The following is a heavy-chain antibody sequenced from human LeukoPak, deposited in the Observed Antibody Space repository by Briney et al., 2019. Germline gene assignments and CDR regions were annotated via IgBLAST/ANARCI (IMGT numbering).Heavy chain of an antibody. J-gene: IGHJ4*02. Sequence: PGGSLRLSCAASGFTFSSYWMHWVRQAPGKGLVWVSRINSDGGSTIYADSVKGRFTISRDNAKNTLYLQMNSLRAEDTAVYYCARDSSRFGESLDYWGQGTLVTVSS. CDR3: ARDSSRFGESLDY. D-gene: IGHD3-10*01. CDR1: GFTFSSYW. CDR2: INSDGGST. V-gene: IGHV3-74*01.